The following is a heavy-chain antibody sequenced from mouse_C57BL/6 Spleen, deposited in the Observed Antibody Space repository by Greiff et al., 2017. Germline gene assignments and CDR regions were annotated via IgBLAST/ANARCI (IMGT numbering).Heavy chain of an antibody. D-gene: IGHD1-1*01. Sequence: QVQLQQSGAELARPGASVKLSCKASGYTFTSYGISWVKQRTGQGLEWIGEIYPRSGNTYYNEKFKGKATLTADKSSSTAYLELLSLTSEDSAVYFGARWDYGSSADWYFDVWGTGTTVTVSS. CDR2: IYPRSGNT. CDR1: GYTFTSYG. J-gene: IGHJ1*03. CDR3: ARWDYGSSADWYFDV. V-gene: IGHV1-81*01.